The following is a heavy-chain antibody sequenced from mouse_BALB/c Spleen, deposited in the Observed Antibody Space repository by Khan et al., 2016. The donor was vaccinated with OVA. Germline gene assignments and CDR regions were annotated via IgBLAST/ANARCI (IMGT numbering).Heavy chain of an antibody. Sequence: EVQLHESGPGLVKPSQSLSLTCTVTGYSITSDYAWYWLRQLPGNKLECTAYINYSDCTNYTDALKSRFSITRDTSKNTLYLQLNDLNTADTATYSCDSGGARYNYAMDYWGQGTSVTVSA. V-gene: IGHV3-2*02. J-gene: IGHJ4*01. D-gene: IGHD1-1*02. CDR2: INYSDCT. CDR1: GYSITSDYA. CDR3: DSGGARYNYAMDY.